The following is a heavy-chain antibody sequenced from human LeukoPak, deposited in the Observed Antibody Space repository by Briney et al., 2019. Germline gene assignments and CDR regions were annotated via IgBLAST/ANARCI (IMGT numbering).Heavy chain of an antibody. D-gene: IGHD2-8*01. J-gene: IGHJ4*02. CDR1: GFTFSNYS. Sequence: GGSLRLSCAASGFTFSNYSMNWVRQAPGKGLEWVSSISDGPTYRYFADSLKGRVAISRDNAKNSLYLQMNSLRAEDTAVYYCARDFTYCTNGVCYFDYWGQGTLVTVSS. CDR2: ISDGPTYR. CDR3: ARDFTYCTNGVCYFDY. V-gene: IGHV3-21*01.